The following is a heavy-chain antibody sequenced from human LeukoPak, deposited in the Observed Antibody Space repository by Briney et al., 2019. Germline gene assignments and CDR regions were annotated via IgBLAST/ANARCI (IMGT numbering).Heavy chain of an antibody. J-gene: IGHJ4*02. CDR2: LNPSGGSA. Sequence: ASVKVSCKASGYTFNTYGISWVRQAPGQGPEWMGKLNPSGGSASHAQKFQGRLTMARDTSTSTVYMELSSLRSEDTAVYYCARGGYPSSFDYWGQGTLVTVSS. CDR1: GYTFNTYG. CDR3: ARGGYPSSFDY. V-gene: IGHV1-46*02. D-gene: IGHD2-2*01.